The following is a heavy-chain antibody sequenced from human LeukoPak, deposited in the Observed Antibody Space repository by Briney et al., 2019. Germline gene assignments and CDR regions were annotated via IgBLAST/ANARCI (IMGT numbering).Heavy chain of an antibody. V-gene: IGHV3-23*01. CDR2: ISGSGGST. D-gene: IGHD2-15*01. CDR3: AKGDCSGGSCFYDGFDI. CDR1: GYTFSSYA. Sequence: GGSLRLSCAPSGYTFSSYAMSGVRQAPGKGLEWVSAISGSGGSTYYADSVKGRFTISRDNSKNTLYLQMNSLRAEDTAVYYCAKGDCSGGSCFYDGFDIWGQGTMVTVSS. J-gene: IGHJ3*02.